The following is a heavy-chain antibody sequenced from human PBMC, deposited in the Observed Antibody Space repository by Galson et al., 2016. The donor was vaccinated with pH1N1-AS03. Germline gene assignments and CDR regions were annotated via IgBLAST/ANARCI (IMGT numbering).Heavy chain of an antibody. Sequence: SVKVSCKASGYTFNNYGIGRVRQAPGQGLEWMGGIIAMFGTANYAQKVQGRVTITADKSTSTAYMELSSLRSEDTAVYYCARDANYDFWSGHDAFDIWGQGTMVTVSS. V-gene: IGHV1-69*06. D-gene: IGHD3-3*01. CDR2: IIAMFGTA. J-gene: IGHJ3*02. CDR1: GYTFNNYG. CDR3: ARDANYDFWSGHDAFDI.